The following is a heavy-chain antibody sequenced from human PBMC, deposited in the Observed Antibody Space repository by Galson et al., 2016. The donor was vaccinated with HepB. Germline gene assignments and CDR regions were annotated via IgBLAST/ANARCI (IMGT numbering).Heavy chain of an antibody. CDR1: GYTFSDYY. V-gene: IGHV1-2*02. CDR3: ARKMVYSYCVEAFDV. J-gene: IGHJ3*01. D-gene: IGHD5-18*01. Sequence: SVKVSCTASGYTFSDYYIHWLRQDPGQGFEWMGWINPKSGGTNYAQRFQGRVTVTRDTSTSVVDMELSGLTSDDTAVYFCARKMVYSYCVEAFDVWGQGTMVTVSS. CDR2: INPKSGGT.